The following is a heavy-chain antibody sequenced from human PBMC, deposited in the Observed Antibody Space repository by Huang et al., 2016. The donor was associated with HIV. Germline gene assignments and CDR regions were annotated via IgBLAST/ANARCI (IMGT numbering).Heavy chain of an antibody. V-gene: IGHV3-7*01. D-gene: IGHD1-7*01. CDR2: IKKDESEK. Sequence: VESGGRLVQPGWSIRLSCVGSTFTFGAYWMSWVRQSPGKGLEWVANIKKDESEKYYVEFVKGRFNISRDNAKKVLFLEMNNVRVEDTATYYCATKTAAMDIWGQGTTVTVS. CDR1: TFTFGAYW. CDR3: ATKTAAMDI. J-gene: IGHJ6*02.